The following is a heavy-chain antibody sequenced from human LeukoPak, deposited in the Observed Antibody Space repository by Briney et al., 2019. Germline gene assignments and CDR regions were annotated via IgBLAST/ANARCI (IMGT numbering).Heavy chain of an antibody. J-gene: IGHJ3*02. CDR1: GFTFSTST. Sequence: GGSLRLSCAASGFTFSTSTMNWVRQAPGKGLEWVSYISGSSSSTIYYADSVKGRFTISRDNAKNSLYLQMNSLRDEDTAVYYCARGFGEVIWGQGTMVTVPS. CDR3: ARGFGEVI. V-gene: IGHV3-48*02. CDR2: ISGSSSSTI. D-gene: IGHD3-10*01.